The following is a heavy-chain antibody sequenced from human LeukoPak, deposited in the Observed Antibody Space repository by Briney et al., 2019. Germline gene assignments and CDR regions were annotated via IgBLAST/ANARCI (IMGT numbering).Heavy chain of an antibody. V-gene: IGHV3-15*01. CDR2: IKSTTDGGTT. D-gene: IGHD3-22*01. J-gene: IGHJ4*02. Sequence: GGSLRLSCAASGFTFNYAWMSWVRQAPGKGLEWGGGIKSTTDGGTTDYAAPVKVRFTISRDDSKNTLYLQMNSLKTEDTAVYYCTTFTYYSHSSGDDFWGQGTLVTVSS. CDR3: TTFTYYSHSSGDDF. CDR1: GFTFNYAW.